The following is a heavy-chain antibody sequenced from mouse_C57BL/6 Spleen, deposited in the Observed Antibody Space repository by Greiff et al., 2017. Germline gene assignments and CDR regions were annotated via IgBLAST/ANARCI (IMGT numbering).Heavy chain of an antibody. CDR3: ARPYVTEGFAY. CDR2: INPSTGGT. J-gene: IGHJ3*01. Sequence: VQLQQSGPELVKPGASVKISCKASGYSFTGYYMNWVKQSPEKSLEWIGEINPSTGGTTYNQKFKAKATLTVDKSSSTAYMQLKSLTSEDSAVYYCARPYVTEGFAYWGQGTLVTVSA. D-gene: IGHD1-3*01. CDR1: GYSFTGYY. V-gene: IGHV1-42*01.